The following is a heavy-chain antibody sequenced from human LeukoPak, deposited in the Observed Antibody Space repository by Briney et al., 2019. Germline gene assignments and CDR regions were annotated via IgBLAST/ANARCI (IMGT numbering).Heavy chain of an antibody. CDR2: ISSSGSTI. Sequence: PGGSLRLSCAASGFTFSSYEMNWVRQAPGKGLEWVSYISSSGSTIYYADSVKGRFTISRDNAKNSLYLQMNSLRAEDTAVYYCARESPNYYGSGRIFDYWGQGTLVTVSS. D-gene: IGHD3-10*01. CDR3: ARESPNYYGSGRIFDY. V-gene: IGHV3-48*03. J-gene: IGHJ4*02. CDR1: GFTFSSYE.